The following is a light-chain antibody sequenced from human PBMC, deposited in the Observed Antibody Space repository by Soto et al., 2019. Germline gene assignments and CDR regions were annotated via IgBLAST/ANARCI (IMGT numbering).Light chain of an antibody. CDR3: SSYTRSSTRYV. Sequence: QPASVCGSPGQSITISCTGTSSDVGGYNYVSWYQQHPGKAPKLMIYDVSNRPSGVSNRFSASKSGNTASLTISGLQAEDEADYYCSSYTRSSTRYVFGTGTKVTVL. V-gene: IGLV2-14*03. CDR1: SSDVGGYNY. J-gene: IGLJ1*01. CDR2: DVS.